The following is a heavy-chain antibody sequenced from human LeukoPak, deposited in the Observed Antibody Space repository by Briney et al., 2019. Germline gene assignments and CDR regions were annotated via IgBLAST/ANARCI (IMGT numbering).Heavy chain of an antibody. CDR1: GFTFSNYA. D-gene: IGHD3-22*01. V-gene: IGHV3-30*02. J-gene: IGHJ4*02. CDR3: AKGGSGYYYVDATFDY. Sequence: PGGSLRLSCAASGFTFSNYAMNWVRLAPGKGLEWVAFIRSDGSNTYYADSVKGRFTISRDNSENTLSLQMNSLKTEDAAVYYCAKGGSGYYYVDATFDYWGQGTLVTVSS. CDR2: IRSDGSNT.